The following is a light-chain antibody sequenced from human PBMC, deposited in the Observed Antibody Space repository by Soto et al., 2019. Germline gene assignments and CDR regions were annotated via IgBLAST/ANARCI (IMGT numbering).Light chain of an antibody. J-gene: IGKJ1*01. CDR2: AAS. CDR3: QHYYTYPSWT. Sequence: DIQLTQSPSFLSASVGDRVTITCRASQAIGSYLAWYQQKPGKAPNLLIYAASTLQGGVPSRFRGSGYGTDFTLTISRLQSEELATYYCQHYYTYPSWTFGQGTKVEIK. CDR1: QAIGSY. V-gene: IGKV1-9*01.